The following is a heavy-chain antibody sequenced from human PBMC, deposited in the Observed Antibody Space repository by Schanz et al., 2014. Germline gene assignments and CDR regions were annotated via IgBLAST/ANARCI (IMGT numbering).Heavy chain of an antibody. CDR2: IYTSGST. D-gene: IGHD3-3*01. CDR3: ARDRGYDFSFDP. J-gene: IGHJ5*02. Sequence: QVQLQESGPGLVKSSETLSLTCTVSGGSISSFYWGWIRQPAGKGLEWIGRIYTSGSTNYNPSLRSRVTREIDTSKNQYPLKLRSVTAADTAVYSCARDRGYDFSFDPWGQGTLVTVSS. CDR1: GGSISSFY. V-gene: IGHV4-4*07.